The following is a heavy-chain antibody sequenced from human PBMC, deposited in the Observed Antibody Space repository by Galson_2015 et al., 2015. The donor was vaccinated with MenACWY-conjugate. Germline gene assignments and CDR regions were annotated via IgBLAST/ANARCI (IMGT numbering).Heavy chain of an antibody. CDR3: TRIVATPDNWFDP. D-gene: IGHD5-12*01. J-gene: IGHJ5*02. CDR2: IRSKACGGTT. V-gene: IGHV3-49*04. Sequence: SLRLSCAASGFTFGDYAMSWVRQAPGKGLEWVGFIRSKACGGTTEYAASVKGRFTISRDDSKSIAYLQMNSLKTEGTAVYYCTRIVATPDNWFDPWGQGTLVTVSS. CDR1: GFTFGDYA.